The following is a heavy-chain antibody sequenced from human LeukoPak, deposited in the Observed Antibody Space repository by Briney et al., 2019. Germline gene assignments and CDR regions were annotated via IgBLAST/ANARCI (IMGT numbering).Heavy chain of an antibody. Sequence: PSETLSLTCTVSGGSISSGGYYWSWIRQHPGKGLEWIGYIYYSGSTYYNPSLKSRVTISVDTSKNQFSLKLSSVTAADTAVYYCARAPIYRNPYYFDYWGQGTLVTVSS. CDR3: ARAPIYRNPYYFDY. CDR1: GGSISSGGYY. CDR2: IYYSGST. V-gene: IGHV4-31*03. J-gene: IGHJ4*02. D-gene: IGHD2-21*01.